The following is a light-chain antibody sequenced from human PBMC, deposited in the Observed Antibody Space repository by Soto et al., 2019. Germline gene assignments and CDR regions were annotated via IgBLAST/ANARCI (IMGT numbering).Light chain of an antibody. Sequence: QSALTQPASVSGSPGQSITISCTGTSSDVGGYEYVSWYQEQPGKAPKLMIYDVSKRPSGVPDRFSGSKSGNTASLTISGLQAEDEADYYCCSYAGSYSYVFGTGTKVTVL. CDR2: DVS. CDR1: SSDVGGYEY. V-gene: IGLV2-11*01. J-gene: IGLJ1*01. CDR3: CSYAGSYSYV.